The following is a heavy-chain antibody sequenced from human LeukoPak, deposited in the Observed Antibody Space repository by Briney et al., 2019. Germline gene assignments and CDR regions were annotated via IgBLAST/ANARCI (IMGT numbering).Heavy chain of an antibody. D-gene: IGHD3-22*01. CDR1: GDSISSSNYY. J-gene: IGHJ3*02. CDR3: ARLLDYYDSPAGAFDI. Sequence: KPSQTLSLTCTVSGDSISSSNYYWSWIRQPPGKGLEWIGYIYYTGSTYYNPSLKRRVIISLDTSKNQFSLNVNSVTAADTAVYYCARLLDYYDSPAGAFDIWGQGTMVTVSS. CDR2: IYYTGST. V-gene: IGHV4-30-4*08.